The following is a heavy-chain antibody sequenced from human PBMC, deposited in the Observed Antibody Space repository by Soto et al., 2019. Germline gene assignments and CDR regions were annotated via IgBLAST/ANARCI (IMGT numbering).Heavy chain of an antibody. CDR1: GFTFSSYA. CDR2: ISGSGGST. Sequence: GGSLRLSCAASGFTFSSYAMSWVRQAPGKGLEWVSAISGSGGSTYYADSVNGRYTIPRANSKNTLYLQMNSLRAEDTAVYYCAKSLAAAGSFDYWGQGTLVTVSS. CDR3: AKSLAAAGSFDY. V-gene: IGHV3-23*01. D-gene: IGHD6-13*01. J-gene: IGHJ4*02.